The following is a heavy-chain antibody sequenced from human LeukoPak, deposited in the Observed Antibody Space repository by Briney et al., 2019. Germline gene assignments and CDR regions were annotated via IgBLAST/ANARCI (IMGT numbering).Heavy chain of an antibody. CDR1: GGTFSSYA. V-gene: IGHV1-69*04. Sequence: SVKVSCKASGGTFSSYAISWVRQAPGQGLEWMGRIIPILGIANYAHKFQGRVTITADKSTSTAYMELSSLRSEDTAVYYCARDHARTQQLAYYYYYYGMDVWGQGTTVTVSS. J-gene: IGHJ6*02. CDR2: IIPILGIA. D-gene: IGHD6-13*01. CDR3: ARDHARTQQLAYYYYYYGMDV.